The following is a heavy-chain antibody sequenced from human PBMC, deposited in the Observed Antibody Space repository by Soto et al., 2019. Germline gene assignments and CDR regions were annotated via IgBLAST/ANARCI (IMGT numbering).Heavy chain of an antibody. V-gene: IGHV4-59*01. D-gene: IGHD3-16*01. Sequence: PSETLSLTCTVSAASFSKYYWSWIRQPPGKGLEWIGYIYFNGNTNYNPSLKRRVTISIDTSKKQISLNLTSVTDAETAVYYYASVTFGGVVLAHWGQGTLVTVSS. CDR1: AASFSKYY. J-gene: IGHJ4*02. CDR2: IYFNGNT. CDR3: ASVTFGGVVLAH.